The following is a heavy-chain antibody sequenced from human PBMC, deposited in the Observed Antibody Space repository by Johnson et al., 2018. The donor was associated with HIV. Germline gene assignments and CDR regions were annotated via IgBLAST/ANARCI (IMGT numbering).Heavy chain of an antibody. CDR3: AKDRTGFDAFDI. V-gene: IGHV3-30*02. J-gene: IGHJ3*02. CDR2: TRYDGSNK. Sequence: QVRPVESGGGVVKPGGSLRLSCEASGFSFSAYYMTWIRQAPGKGLECVAFTRYDGSNKYYADSVKGRFTISRDNSKNTLYLKMNSLRAEDTAVYYCAKDRTGFDAFDIWGQGTMVTVSS. CDR1: GFSFSAYY. D-gene: IGHD1-1*01.